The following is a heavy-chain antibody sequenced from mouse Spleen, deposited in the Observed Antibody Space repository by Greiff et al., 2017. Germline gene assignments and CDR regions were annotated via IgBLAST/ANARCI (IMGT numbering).Heavy chain of an antibody. Sequence: EVHLVESGGGLVKPGGSLKLSCAASGFTFSSYAMSWVRQTPEKRLEWVATISSGGSYTYYPDSVKGRFTISRDNAKNTLYLQMSSLRSEDTAMYYCARQRFITTVVPYYFDYWGQGTTLTVSS. D-gene: IGHD1-1*01. CDR1: GFTFSSYA. CDR2: ISSGGSYT. CDR3: ARQRFITTVVPYYFDY. V-gene: IGHV5-9-3*01. J-gene: IGHJ2*01.